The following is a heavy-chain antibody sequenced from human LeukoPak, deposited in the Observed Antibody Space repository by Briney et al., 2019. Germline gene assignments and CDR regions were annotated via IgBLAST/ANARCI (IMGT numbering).Heavy chain of an antibody. V-gene: IGHV4-4*07. CDR3: ARGGFDFWSGYYHYFDY. CDR2: IYTSGSA. CDR1: GGSISSYY. D-gene: IGHD3-3*01. J-gene: IGHJ4*02. Sequence: SETLSLTCTVSGGSISSYYWSWIRQPAGKGLEWIGRIYTSGSANYNPSLKSRVTMSVDTSKNQFSLKLSSVTAADTAVYYCARGGFDFWSGYYHYFDYWGQGTLVTVSS.